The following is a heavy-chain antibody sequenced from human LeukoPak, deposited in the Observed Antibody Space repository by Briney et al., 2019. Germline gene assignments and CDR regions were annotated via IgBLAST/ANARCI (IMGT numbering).Heavy chain of an antibody. Sequence: ASVKVSCKASGGTFSSYAISWVRQAPGQGLEWMGRIIPILGIANYAQKFRGRVTITADKSTSTAYMELSSLRSEDTAVYYCLRGGITGATFDYWGQGTLVTVSS. V-gene: IGHV1-69*04. CDR3: LRGGITGATFDY. CDR1: GGTFSSYA. J-gene: IGHJ4*02. D-gene: IGHD1-7*01. CDR2: IIPILGIA.